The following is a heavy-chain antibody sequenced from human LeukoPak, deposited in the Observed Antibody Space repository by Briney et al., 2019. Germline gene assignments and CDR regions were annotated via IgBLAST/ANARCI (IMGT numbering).Heavy chain of an antibody. CDR1: GFTFSSHG. Sequence: GGSLRLSCAASGFTFSSHGMNWVRQAPGKGLEWVSGISPNGVITYYADSVRGRFTISRDNAKNSLYLQMNSLRAEDTAMYYCASPSRDGYNLADYWGQGTLVTVSS. CDR3: ASPSRDGYNLADY. V-gene: IGHV3-48*04. J-gene: IGHJ4*02. CDR2: ISPNGVIT. D-gene: IGHD5-24*01.